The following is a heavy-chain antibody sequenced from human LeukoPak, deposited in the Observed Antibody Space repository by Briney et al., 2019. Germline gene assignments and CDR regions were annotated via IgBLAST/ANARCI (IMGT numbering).Heavy chain of an antibody. CDR1: EYTFTGYY. J-gene: IGHJ5*02. V-gene: IGHV1-2*02. CDR3: ARGASLPVALFDL. Sequence: ASVKVSCTASEYTFTGYYVHWVRQAPGQGLEWIGWINRNRGATNYAQRVQGRVTMTRDTAITTAYMELTRLRSDDTAVYYCARGASLPVALFDLWGQGPLVTVSS. CDR2: INRNRGAT. D-gene: IGHD2-15*01.